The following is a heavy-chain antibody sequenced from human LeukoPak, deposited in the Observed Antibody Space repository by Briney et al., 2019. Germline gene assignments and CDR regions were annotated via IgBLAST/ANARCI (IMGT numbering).Heavy chain of an antibody. V-gene: IGHV5-51*01. J-gene: IGHJ4*02. CDR1: GSNFTNYW. CDR3: ARGDYYYDSRLII. D-gene: IGHD3-22*01. Sequence: GESLRISCKGSGSNFTNYWIAWVRQMPGKGLEWMGIIYPGDSDTRYSPSFQGQVTISADKSISTAYLQWSSLKASDTALYYCARGDYYYDSRLIIWGQGTVVTVSS. CDR2: IYPGDSDT.